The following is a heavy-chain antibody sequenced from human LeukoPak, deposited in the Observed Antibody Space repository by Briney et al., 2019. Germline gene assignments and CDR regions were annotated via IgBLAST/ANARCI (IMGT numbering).Heavy chain of an antibody. J-gene: IGHJ6*04. D-gene: IGHD2-15*01. CDR2: IIPIFGTT. V-gene: IGHV1-69*13. CDR3: AVARTEYCSGGSCYFLYGMDV. CDR1: GGTFSSYA. Sequence: SVKVSCKASGGTFSSYAISWVRQAPGQGLEWMGGIIPIFGTTNYAQKFQGRVTITADESTSTAYMELSSLRSEDTAVYYCAVARTEYCSGGSCYFLYGMDVWGKGTTVTVSS.